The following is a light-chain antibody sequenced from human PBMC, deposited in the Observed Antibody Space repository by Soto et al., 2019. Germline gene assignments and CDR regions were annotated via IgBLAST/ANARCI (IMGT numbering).Light chain of an antibody. V-gene: IGKV3-20*01. Sequence: EIVLTQSPGTLSLSPGERATLSCRASQSVSSSYLAWYQQKPGQAPRLLIYGASSRATGIPDRFSGSGSGTDFTRTISRLEPEDVAVYYCQQYGISPMYTFGQGTKLEIK. CDR2: GAS. J-gene: IGKJ2*01. CDR1: QSVSSSY. CDR3: QQYGISPMYT.